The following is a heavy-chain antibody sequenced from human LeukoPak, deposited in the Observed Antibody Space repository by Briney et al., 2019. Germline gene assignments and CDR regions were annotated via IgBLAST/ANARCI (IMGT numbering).Heavy chain of an antibody. CDR1: GYTFTGYY. V-gene: IGHV1-2*04. CDR3: ARGRKYNWNPAFDY. CDR2: INPNSGGT. D-gene: IGHD1-20*01. J-gene: IGHJ4*02. Sequence: GASVKVSCKASGYTFTGYYMHWVRQAPGQGLEWMGWINPNSGGTNYAQKFQGWVTMTRDTSISTAYMELSRLRSDDTAVYYCARGRKYNWNPAFDYWGQGTLVTVSS.